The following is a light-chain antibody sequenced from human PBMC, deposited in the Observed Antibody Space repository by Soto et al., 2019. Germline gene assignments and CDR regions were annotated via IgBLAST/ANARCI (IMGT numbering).Light chain of an antibody. CDR1: QSISSW. Sequence: DIQMTQSPSTLSASVGDRVTLTCRASQSISSWLAWYQQKPGKAPKLLIHEASRLESGVPSRFSGSESGTEFTLTISGLHAEDSATYYFQQYTNFPLTFGGGTKVEIK. V-gene: IGKV1-5*01. CDR2: EAS. CDR3: QQYTNFPLT. J-gene: IGKJ4*02.